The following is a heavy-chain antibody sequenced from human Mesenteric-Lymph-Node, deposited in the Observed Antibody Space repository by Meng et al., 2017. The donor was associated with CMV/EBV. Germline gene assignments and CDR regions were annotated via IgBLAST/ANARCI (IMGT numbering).Heavy chain of an antibody. CDR2: IKQDESEK. Sequence: GGSLRLSCAASGFTFGSYWMSWVRQAPGKGLEWVANIKQDESEKYYVDSVKGRFTISRDNAKNTLYLQMNSLRDEGTAVYYCANGGGVIYPYYFDYWGQGTLVTVSS. V-gene: IGHV3-7*01. CDR1: GFTFGSYW. CDR3: ANGGGVIYPYYFDY. D-gene: IGHD3-16*01. J-gene: IGHJ4*02.